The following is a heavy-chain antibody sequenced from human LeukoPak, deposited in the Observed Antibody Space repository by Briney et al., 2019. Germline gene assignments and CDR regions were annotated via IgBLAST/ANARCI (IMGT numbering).Heavy chain of an antibody. Sequence: SETLSLTSTVSGGSISSYYWSWIRHPPGKGLEWIGYIYYSGSTNYNPSLKSRVTISVDTSKNQFSLKLSSVTAADTAVYYCARHEYYYGMDVWGQGTTVTVSS. CDR1: GGSISSYY. J-gene: IGHJ6*02. CDR2: IYYSGST. V-gene: IGHV4-59*08. CDR3: ARHEYYYGMDV.